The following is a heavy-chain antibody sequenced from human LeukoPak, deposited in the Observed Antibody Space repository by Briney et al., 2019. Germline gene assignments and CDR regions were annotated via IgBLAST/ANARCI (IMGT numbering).Heavy chain of an antibody. V-gene: IGHV3-30*02. CDR3: AKTSLSDPSGHYYYIDV. J-gene: IGHJ6*03. CDR2: IRFDGTSE. Sequence: GGSLRLSCAASGFTFSSYWMSWVRQAPGKGPEWVAFIRFDGTSEFYADSVKARFTISRDNSQNTVSLQLNNLRIEDTALYYCAKTSLSDPSGHYYYIDVWGKGTTVTVSS. CDR1: GFTFSSYW. D-gene: IGHD3-3*01.